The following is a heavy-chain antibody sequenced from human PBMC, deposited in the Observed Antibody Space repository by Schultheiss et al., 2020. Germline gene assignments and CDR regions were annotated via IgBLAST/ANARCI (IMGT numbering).Heavy chain of an antibody. V-gene: IGHV3-30*18. CDR3: AKEGLPGGYSYDY. J-gene: IGHJ4*02. D-gene: IGHD5-18*01. CDR1: GFTFSSYG. Sequence: GGSLRLSCAASGFTFSSYGMHWVRQAPGKGLEWVAVISYDGSNKYYADSVKGRFTISRDNSKNTLYLQMNSLRAEDTAVYYCAKEGLPGGYSYDYWGQGTLVTVSS. CDR2: ISYDGSNK.